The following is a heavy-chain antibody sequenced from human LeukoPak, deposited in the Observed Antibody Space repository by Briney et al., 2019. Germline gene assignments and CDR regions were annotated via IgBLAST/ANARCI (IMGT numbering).Heavy chain of an antibody. CDR1: GFTYSSYW. V-gene: IGHV3-30*18. J-gene: IGHJ3*02. CDR2: ISYDGSNK. CDR3: AKEDSGSYYRAFDI. Sequence: TGGSLRLSCVASGFTYSSYWMSWVRQAPGKGLEWVAVISYDGSNKYYADSVKGRFTISRDNSKNTLYLQMNSLRAEDTAVYYCAKEDSGSYYRAFDIWGQGTMVTVSS. D-gene: IGHD1-26*01.